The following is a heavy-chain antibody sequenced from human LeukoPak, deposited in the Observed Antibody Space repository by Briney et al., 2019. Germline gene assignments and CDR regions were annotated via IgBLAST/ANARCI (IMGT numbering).Heavy chain of an antibody. CDR3: ATAIAVANDAFDI. Sequence: PSETLSLTCTVSGGSFSSFYWSWIRQPPGKGLEWIGYIYYSGSPNYTPSPQSRVTISVDTSKNQFSLKLSSVTAADTAVYYCATAIAVANDAFDIWGQGTMVTVSS. V-gene: IGHV4-59*01. D-gene: IGHD6-19*01. J-gene: IGHJ3*02. CDR1: GGSFSSFY. CDR2: IYYSGSP.